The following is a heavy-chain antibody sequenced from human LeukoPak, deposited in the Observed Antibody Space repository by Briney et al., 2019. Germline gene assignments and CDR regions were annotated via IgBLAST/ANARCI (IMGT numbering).Heavy chain of an antibody. CDR2: ISYDGSNK. CDR3: AKPVGYCSGGSCYYCYGMDV. J-gene: IGHJ6*04. CDR1: GFTFSSYG. D-gene: IGHD2-15*01. Sequence: GGSLRLSCAASGFTFSSYGMHWVRQAPGKGLEWVAVISYDGSNKYYADSVKGRFTISRDNSKNTLYLQMNSLRAEDTAVYYCAKPVGYCSGGSCYYCYGMDVWGKGTTVTVSS. V-gene: IGHV3-30*18.